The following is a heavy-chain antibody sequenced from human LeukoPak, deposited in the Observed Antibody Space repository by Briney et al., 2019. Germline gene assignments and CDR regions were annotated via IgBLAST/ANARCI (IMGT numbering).Heavy chain of an antibody. D-gene: IGHD3-10*01. V-gene: IGHV4-34*01. CDR2: IHHSGGT. Sequence: SETLSLTCAVYGESMIGHYWIWIRQPPGKRLEWIGEIHHSGGTNSNPSLKNRVTMSIDMSKNQFSLKLNSVTAADTAVYYCARATASGSGRAYDHWAQGNLVPVSS. J-gene: IGHJ4*02. CDR3: ARATASGSGRAYDH. CDR1: GESMIGHY.